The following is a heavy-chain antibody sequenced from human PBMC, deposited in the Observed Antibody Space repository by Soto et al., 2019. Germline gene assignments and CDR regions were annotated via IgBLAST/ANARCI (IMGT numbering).Heavy chain of an antibody. CDR2: ISGSGGST. CDR3: GRGISGSD. J-gene: IGHJ4*02. Sequence: EVQLLESGGDLVQPGGSLRLSCADSGFTFSNYAMSWVRQAPGKGLEWVSTISGSGGSTYYADSVKGRFTISRDNSKNTLYLQMNSLRADDTAVYYCGRGISGSDWGQGTLVTVSS. V-gene: IGHV3-23*01. D-gene: IGHD6-19*01. CDR1: GFTFSNYA.